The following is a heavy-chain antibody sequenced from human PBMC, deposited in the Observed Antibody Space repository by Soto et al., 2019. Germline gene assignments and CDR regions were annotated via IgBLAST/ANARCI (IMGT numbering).Heavy chain of an antibody. CDR3: ARAHMYYYDSSGYYYFDY. D-gene: IGHD3-22*01. CDR1: GGSISSGGYY. V-gene: IGHV4-31*03. J-gene: IGHJ4*02. Sequence: QVQLQESGPGLVKPSQTLSLTCTVSGGSISSGGYYWSWIRQHPGKGLEWIGYIYYSGSTYYNPSLKSRVTISVDTSKNQFSLKLSSVTAADTAVYYCARAHMYYYDSSGYYYFDYWGQGTLVTVSS. CDR2: IYYSGST.